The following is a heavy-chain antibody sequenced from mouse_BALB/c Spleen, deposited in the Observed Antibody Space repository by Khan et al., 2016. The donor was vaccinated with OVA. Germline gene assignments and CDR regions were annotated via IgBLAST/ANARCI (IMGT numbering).Heavy chain of an antibody. CDR2: IWGDGST. Sequence: QVQLKESGPGLVAPSQSLSITCTVSGFSLTGYGVNWVRQPPGKGLEWLGMIWGDGSTDYNSALKSRLSISKDNSKSRVFLKMNSLQTDDTASYYCARAYDGNYREAMDYWGQGTTVTVSS. CDR1: GFSLTGYG. CDR3: ARAYDGNYREAMDY. J-gene: IGHJ4*01. D-gene: IGHD2-3*01. V-gene: IGHV2-6-7*01.